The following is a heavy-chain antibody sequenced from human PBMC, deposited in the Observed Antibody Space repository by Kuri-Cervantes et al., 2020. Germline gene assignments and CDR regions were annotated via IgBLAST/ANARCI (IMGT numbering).Heavy chain of an antibody. V-gene: IGHV4-4*02. CDR3: ARVFGYYYYYMDV. CDR2: INHSGST. D-gene: IGHD3-16*01. J-gene: IGHJ6*03. CDR1: GGSISSNRW. Sequence: SETLSLTCVVSGGSISSNRWWSWVRQPPGKGLEWIGEINHSGSTNYNPSLKSRVTISIDTSKNQFSLSLSSVTAADTAVYFCARVFGYYYYYMDVWGKGTTVTVSS.